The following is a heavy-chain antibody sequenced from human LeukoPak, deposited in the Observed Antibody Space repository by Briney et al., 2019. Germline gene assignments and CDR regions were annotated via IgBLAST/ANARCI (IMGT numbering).Heavy chain of an antibody. J-gene: IGHJ6*03. V-gene: IGHV4-59*12. Sequence: PSETLSLTCTVSGGSISSYYWSWIRQPPGKGLEWIGYIYYSGSTNYNPSLKSRVTISVDTSKNQFSLKLSSVTAAETAVYYCAREGRYRYGYNEYHLYMDIWGKGTTVTVSS. CDR3: AREGRYRYGYNEYHLYMDI. CDR2: IYYSGST. CDR1: GGSISSYY. D-gene: IGHD5-18*01.